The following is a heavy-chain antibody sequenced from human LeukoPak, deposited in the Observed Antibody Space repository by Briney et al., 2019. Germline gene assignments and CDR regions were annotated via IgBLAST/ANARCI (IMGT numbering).Heavy chain of an antibody. CDR1: GGSFSGYY. Sequence: SETLSLTCAVYGGSFSGYYWSWIRQPPGKGLEWIGEINHSGSTNYNPSLKSRVTISVDTSKNQFSLKLSSVTAADTAVYYCARGLSWRYCSGGSCYSNRGYWFDPWGQGTLVTVSS. J-gene: IGHJ5*02. CDR2: INHSGST. V-gene: IGHV4-34*01. CDR3: ARGLSWRYCSGGSCYSNRGYWFDP. D-gene: IGHD2-15*01.